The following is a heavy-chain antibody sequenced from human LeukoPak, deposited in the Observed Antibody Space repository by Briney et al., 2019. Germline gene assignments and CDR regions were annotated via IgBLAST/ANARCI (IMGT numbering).Heavy chain of an antibody. D-gene: IGHD6-6*01. V-gene: IGHV1-8*01. CDR2: MNPNSGNT. J-gene: IGHJ5*02. CDR3: ATAHSYSSSSFDP. Sequence: ASVKVSCKASGYTFTSYDINWVRQAPGQGLEWMGWMNPNSGNTVYAQRVQGRVTMTRNTCISTAYMELSSLRSEDTAVYYCATAHSYSSSSFDPWGQGTLVTVSS. CDR1: GYTFTSYD.